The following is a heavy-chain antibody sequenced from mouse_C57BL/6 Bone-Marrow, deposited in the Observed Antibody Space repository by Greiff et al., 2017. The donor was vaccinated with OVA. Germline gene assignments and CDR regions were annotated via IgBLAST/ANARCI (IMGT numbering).Heavy chain of an antibody. CDR1: GFSLTSYG. J-gene: IGHJ4*01. V-gene: IGHV2-5*01. Sequence: VMLVESGPGLVQPSQSLSITCTVSGFSLTSYGVHWVRQSPGKGLEWLGVIWRGGSTDYNAAFMSRLSITTDNSKSQVFFKMNSLQADDTAIYYCAKRATVVAPYAMDYWGQGTSVTVSS. CDR3: AKRATVVAPYAMDY. D-gene: IGHD1-1*01. CDR2: IWRGGST.